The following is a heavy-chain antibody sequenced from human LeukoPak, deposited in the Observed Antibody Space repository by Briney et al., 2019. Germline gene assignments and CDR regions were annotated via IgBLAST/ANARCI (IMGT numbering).Heavy chain of an antibody. CDR2: MNPSSGKT. CDR1: GYTFSSYD. Sequence: ASVKVSCKAAGYTFSSYDIYWVRQAPEQRVAYMGWMNPSSGKTDYTQKFRGRITMTRDTSIGTAYMELSSLKSEDTALYYCTRMRGYTYGYWYLDLWGRGTLVTVSS. CDR3: TRMRGYTYGYWYLDL. V-gene: IGHV1-8*01. D-gene: IGHD5-18*01. J-gene: IGHJ2*01.